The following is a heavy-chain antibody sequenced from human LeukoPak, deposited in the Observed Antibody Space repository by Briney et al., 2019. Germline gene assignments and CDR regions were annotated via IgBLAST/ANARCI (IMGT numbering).Heavy chain of an antibody. CDR1: GFTFSSYE. CDR3: ARDQVDTGAFDI. D-gene: IGHD5-18*01. J-gene: IGHJ3*02. Sequence: GGSLRLSCAASGFTFSSYEMNWVRQAPGKGLEWVSYISSRGNTIYYADSVKGRFTISRDNAKNSLYLQMNSLRAEDTAVYYCARDQVDTGAFDIWGQGTMVTVSS. CDR2: ISSRGNTI. V-gene: IGHV3-48*03.